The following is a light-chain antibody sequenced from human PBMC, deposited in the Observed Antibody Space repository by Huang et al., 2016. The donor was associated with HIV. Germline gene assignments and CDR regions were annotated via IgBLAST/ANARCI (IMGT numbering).Light chain of an antibody. V-gene: IGKV3-15*01. CDR1: QTIGNN. J-gene: IGKJ2*01. CDR3: QHHNNWPPYT. CDR2: GAS. Sequence: EIVMTQSPATLSVSAGERATLSCRASQTIGNNLAWYQQRPGQAPSLLFYGASTRATGVPARFSGTGSETEFNLTISSLQPDDFGIYYCQHHNNWPPYTFGQGTRLEIK.